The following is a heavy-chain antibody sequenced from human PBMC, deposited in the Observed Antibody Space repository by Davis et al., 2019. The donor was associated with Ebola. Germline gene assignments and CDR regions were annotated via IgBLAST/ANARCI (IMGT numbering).Heavy chain of an antibody. J-gene: IGHJ6*02. CDR3: ARSYRIAVAGTLVSYYYAMDV. Sequence: PGGSLRLSCAASGFTLSSYAMHWVRQAPGKGLVWVSRINSDGTSTTYADSVKGRFTISRDNAKNTLYLQMNSLRAEDTAVYYCARSYRIAVAGTLVSYYYAMDVWGQGTTVTVSS. D-gene: IGHD6-19*01. CDR2: INSDGTST. V-gene: IGHV3-74*01. CDR1: GFTLSSYA.